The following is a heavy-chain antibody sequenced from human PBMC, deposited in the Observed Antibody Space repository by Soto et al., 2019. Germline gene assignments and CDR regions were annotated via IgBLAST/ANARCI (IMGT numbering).Heavy chain of an antibody. CDR3: SSSSHWFGAFDI. CDR1: GGSISSYY. Sequence: PSATLSLTCTVSGGSISSYYWSWIRQPPGKGLEWIGYIYYSGSTNYNPSLKSRVTISVDTSKNQFSLKLSSVTAADTAVYYCSSSSHWFGAFDIWGQGTMVTVSS. CDR2: IYYSGST. V-gene: IGHV4-59*01. J-gene: IGHJ3*02. D-gene: IGHD6-6*01.